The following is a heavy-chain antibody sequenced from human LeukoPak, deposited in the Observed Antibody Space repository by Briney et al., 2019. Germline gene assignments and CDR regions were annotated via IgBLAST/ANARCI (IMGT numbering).Heavy chain of an antibody. V-gene: IGHV6-1*01. Sequence: SQTLSLTCDISGDSVSSNTAAWNWIRHSPSRGLEWLGRTYYRSKWYNYYALSVKSRITINPDTSKNQFSLQLNSVAPEDTAVYYCARDHGGLDYWGQGTVVTVSS. CDR2: TYYRSKWYN. J-gene: IGHJ4*02. CDR3: ARDHGGLDY. CDR1: GDSVSSNTAA.